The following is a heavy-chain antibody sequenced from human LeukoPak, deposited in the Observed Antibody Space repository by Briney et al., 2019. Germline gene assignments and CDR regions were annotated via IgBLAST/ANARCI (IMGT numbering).Heavy chain of an antibody. D-gene: IGHD3-22*01. V-gene: IGHV3-7*01. Sequence: PGGSLRLSCAASGFTFSSYWMSWVRQAPGKGLEWVANIKQDGSEKYYVDSVKGRFTISRDNAKNSLYLQMNSLRAEDTAVYYCARENSGYLYYFDYWGQGTLVTVSS. CDR2: IKQDGSEK. J-gene: IGHJ4*02. CDR1: GFTFSSYW. CDR3: ARENSGYLYYFDY.